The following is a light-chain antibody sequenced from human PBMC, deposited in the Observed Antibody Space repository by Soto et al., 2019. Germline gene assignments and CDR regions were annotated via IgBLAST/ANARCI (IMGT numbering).Light chain of an antibody. CDR2: GAS. J-gene: IGKJ1*01. CDR3: QQYNNWPPET. V-gene: IGKV3-15*01. Sequence: ETVLTQSPRTLSLSPGERATLSCRASQNVGSDYLAWYQQKPGQAPRLLISGASTRATGIPARFSGSGSGTEFTLTISSLQSEDFAVYYCQQYNNWPPETFGQGTKVDIK. CDR1: QNVGSD.